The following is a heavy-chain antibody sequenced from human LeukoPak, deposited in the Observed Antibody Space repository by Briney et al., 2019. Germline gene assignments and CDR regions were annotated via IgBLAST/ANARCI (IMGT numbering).Heavy chain of an antibody. V-gene: IGHV1-8*01. D-gene: IGHD2-2*01. CDR3: ARGLNVAILLGPNRFDP. CDR1: GYTFTSYD. J-gene: IGHJ5*02. Sequence: ASVKVSCKASGYTFTSYDINWVRQATGQGLEWMGWMNPNSGNTGYAQKFQGRVTMTRNTSISTAYMELSSLRSEDTAVYYCARGLNVAILLGPNRFDPWGQGTLVTVSS. CDR2: MNPNSGNT.